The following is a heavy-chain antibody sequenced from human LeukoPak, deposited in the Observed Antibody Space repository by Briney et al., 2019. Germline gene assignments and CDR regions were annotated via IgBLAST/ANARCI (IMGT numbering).Heavy chain of an antibody. Sequence: GGSLRLSCAASGFTFSDYYMSWIRQAPGKGLEWVSYISSSGSTIYYADSVKGRFTISRDNAKNSLYLQMNSLRAEDTAVYYCARDDAVVVVAATDAFDIWGQGTMVTVSS. D-gene: IGHD2-15*01. V-gene: IGHV3-11*01. CDR1: GFTFSDYY. J-gene: IGHJ3*02. CDR3: ARDDAVVVVAATDAFDI. CDR2: ISSSGSTI.